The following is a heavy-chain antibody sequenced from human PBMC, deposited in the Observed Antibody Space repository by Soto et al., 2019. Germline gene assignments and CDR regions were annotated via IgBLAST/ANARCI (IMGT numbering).Heavy chain of an antibody. Sequence: GGSLRLSCAASGFTFSRSWMSWVRQAPGKGLEWVANIKQDGSEKYYVDSVKGRFSISRDNAKNSLNLQMNSLRVEDTAVYYCASGISGVFITLAPYYYYYMDVWGKGTTVTVSS. CDR1: GFTFSRSW. V-gene: IGHV3-7*01. D-gene: IGHD3-3*01. CDR2: IKQDGSEK. J-gene: IGHJ6*03. CDR3: ASGISGVFITLAPYYYYYMDV.